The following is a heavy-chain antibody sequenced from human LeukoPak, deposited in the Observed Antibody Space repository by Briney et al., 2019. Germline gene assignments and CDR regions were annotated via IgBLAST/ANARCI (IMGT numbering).Heavy chain of an antibody. D-gene: IGHD3-22*01. V-gene: IGHV3-73*01. CDR1: GFTFSGSA. J-gene: IGHJ4*02. Sequence: GGSLKLSCAASGFTFSGSAMHWVRQASGKGLEWVGRIRSKANSYATAYAASVKGRFTISRDDSKNTAYLQMNSLKTEDTAVYYRTRGYYYDSSGYQDDWGQGTLVTVSS. CDR2: IRSKANSYAT. CDR3: TRGYYYDSSGYQDD.